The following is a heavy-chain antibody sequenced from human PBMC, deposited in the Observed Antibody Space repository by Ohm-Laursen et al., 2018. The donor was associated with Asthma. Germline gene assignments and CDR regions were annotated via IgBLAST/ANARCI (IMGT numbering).Heavy chain of an antibody. CDR3: AREMNYYGSGSFNWFDP. D-gene: IGHD3-10*01. CDR2: IYYSGST. V-gene: IGHV4-59*01. J-gene: IGHJ5*02. CDR1: GGSISSYY. Sequence: SDTLSLTCTVSGGSISSYYWSWIRQPPGKGLEWIGYIYYSGSTNYNPSLKSRVTISVDTSKNQFSLKLSSVTAADTAVYYCAREMNYYGSGSFNWFDPWGQGTLVTVSS.